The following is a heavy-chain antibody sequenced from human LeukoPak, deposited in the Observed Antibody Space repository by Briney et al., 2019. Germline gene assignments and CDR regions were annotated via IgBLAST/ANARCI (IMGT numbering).Heavy chain of an antibody. CDR3: AKGGYFLKIGFDY. V-gene: IGHV3-23*01. CDR1: GFTFSSYA. J-gene: IGHJ4*02. D-gene: IGHD6-13*01. Sequence: QTGGSLRLSCAASGFTFSSYAMSWVRQAPGKGLEWVSAISGSGGSTYYADSVKGRFTISRDNSKNTLYLQMNSLRAEDTAVYYCAKGGYFLKIGFDYWGQGALVTVSS. CDR2: ISGSGGST.